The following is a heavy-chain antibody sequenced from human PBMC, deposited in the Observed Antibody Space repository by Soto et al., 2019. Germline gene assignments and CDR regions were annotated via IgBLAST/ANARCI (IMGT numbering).Heavy chain of an antibody. J-gene: IGHJ4*02. CDR1: GYSFATYG. D-gene: IGHD3-22*01. V-gene: IGHV1-18*04. CDR3: ATEPIYYNDGSGYYPLGH. CDR2: ISAHNGDT. Sequence: AEVKVCCEGCGYSFATYGFSWVRQAPGQGLECVGWISAHNGDTHYSQKFQGRVTLTTDTSTNTGYMELRSLTSDDTAVYFCATEPIYYNDGSGYYPLGHWGQGTLVTVSS.